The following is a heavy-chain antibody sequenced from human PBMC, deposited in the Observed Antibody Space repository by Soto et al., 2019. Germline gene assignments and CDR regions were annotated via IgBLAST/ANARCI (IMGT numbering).Heavy chain of an antibody. CDR1: GYTFTGYY. Sequence: QVQLVQSGAEVKKPGASVKVSCKASGYTFTGYYMHWVRQAPGQGLEWMGWINPNSGGTNYAQKEQGRGTMTRAPPISTADMERRRLRSDDTAVYYCARVPPVVYYYYYGMDVWGQGTTVTVSS. CDR3: ARVPPVVYYYYYGMDV. D-gene: IGHD2-21*01. V-gene: IGHV1-2*02. CDR2: INPNSGGT. J-gene: IGHJ6*02.